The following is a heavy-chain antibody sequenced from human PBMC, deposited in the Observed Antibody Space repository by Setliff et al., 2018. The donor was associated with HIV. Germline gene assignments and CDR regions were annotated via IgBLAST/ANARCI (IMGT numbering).Heavy chain of an antibody. Sequence: SETLSLTCAVSGDSVSGCYWSWIRQPAGRGLEWIGRVHNSAGSNYNPSLKSRVTMSVDTAKYQLSLKLTAVSAADTAVYYCARDRIEVLADSPHDVFDIWGRGIMVTVSS. CDR3: ARDRIEVLADSPHDVFDI. CDR1: GDSVSGCY. CDR2: VHNSAGS. V-gene: IGHV4-4*07. J-gene: IGHJ3*02. D-gene: IGHD3-22*01.